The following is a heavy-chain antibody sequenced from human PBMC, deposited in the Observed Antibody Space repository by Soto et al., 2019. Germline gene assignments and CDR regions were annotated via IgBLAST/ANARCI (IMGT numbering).Heavy chain of an antibody. CDR2: ISADNGNT. CDR3: ARCIQQDYYYGMDV. CDR1: GYTFYSHS. Sequence: GASVKVSCKASGYTFYSHSISWVRQALGQGLEWMGRISADNGNTKYAQKFRGRVTMATDTSTSTVYMELRNLRSDDTAVYYCARCIQQDYYYGMDVWGQGTTVTVS. D-gene: IGHD5-18*01. V-gene: IGHV1-18*01. J-gene: IGHJ6*02.